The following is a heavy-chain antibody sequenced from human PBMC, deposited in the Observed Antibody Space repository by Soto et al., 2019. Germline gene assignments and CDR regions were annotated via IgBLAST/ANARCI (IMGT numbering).Heavy chain of an antibody. CDR2: ISGAGDGA. CDR1: GFTFTNYA. V-gene: IGHV3-23*01. J-gene: IGHJ4*02. CDR3: AKDTVPDCTSTSCVHDFAS. D-gene: IGHD2-2*01. Sequence: EVQLLGSGGGLIQPGGSLRLSCAASGFTFTNYAMSWVRQAPGKGLEWVSSISGAGDGAYHADSVRGRFTISRDNSREALLLEMNSLRAEDTAIYYCAKDTVPDCTSTSCVHDFASWGQGTLVTVSS.